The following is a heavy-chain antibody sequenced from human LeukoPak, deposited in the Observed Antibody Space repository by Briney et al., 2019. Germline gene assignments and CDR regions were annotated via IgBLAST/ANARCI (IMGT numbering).Heavy chain of an antibody. CDR1: GGSISSYY. CDR2: IYTSGST. V-gene: IGHV4-4*07. CDR3: ARLLDTAMAFDY. Sequence: SETLSLTCTVSGGSISSYYWSWLRQPAGKGLEWIGRIYTSGSTNYNPSLKSRVTMSVDTSKNQFSLKLSSVTAADTAVYYCARLLDTAMAFDYWGQGTLVTVSS. D-gene: IGHD5-18*01. J-gene: IGHJ4*02.